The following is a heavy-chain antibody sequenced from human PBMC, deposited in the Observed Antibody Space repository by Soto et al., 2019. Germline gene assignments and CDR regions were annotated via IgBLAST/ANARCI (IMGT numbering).Heavy chain of an antibody. V-gene: IGHV1-69*13. Sequence: SVKVSCKASGGTFSSYAISWVRQAPGQGLEWMRGIIPIFGTANYAPKFQGRVTITADESTSTAYMELSSLRSEDTAVYYCARDRAYYDILTGYDYYYYYGMDVWGQGTTVTVSS. CDR3: ARDRAYYDILTGYDYYYYYGMDV. J-gene: IGHJ6*02. CDR2: IIPIFGTA. CDR1: GGTFSSYA. D-gene: IGHD3-9*01.